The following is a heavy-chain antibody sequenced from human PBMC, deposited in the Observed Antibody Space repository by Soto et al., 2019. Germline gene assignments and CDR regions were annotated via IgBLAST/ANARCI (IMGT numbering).Heavy chain of an antibody. CDR2: IYWDDDK. CDR3: AHRPSYCSGGSCYSGFDY. CDR1: GFSLSTSGVG. Sequence: QITLKESGPTLVKPTQTLTLTCTFSGFSLSTSGVGVGWIRQPPGKALEWLALIYWDDDKRYSPSLKSRLTINKDTSKNQVVFTMTNMDPVDTATYYCAHRPSYCSGGSCYSGFDYWGQGTLVTVSS. D-gene: IGHD2-15*01. V-gene: IGHV2-5*02. J-gene: IGHJ4*02.